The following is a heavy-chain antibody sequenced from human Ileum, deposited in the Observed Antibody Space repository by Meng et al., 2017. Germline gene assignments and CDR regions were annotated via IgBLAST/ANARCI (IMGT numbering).Heavy chain of an antibody. J-gene: IGHJ5*02. CDR2: IYYNGAT. CDR3: ARQTATYPSNWFDP. V-gene: IGHV4-30-4*01. CDR1: GGAISSGDYY. Sequence: QVQLQESGPGLVKPSQTLSLTCTVSGGAISSGDYYWTWIRQSPGKGLEWIGDIYYNGATYSNPSLKSRVTVSLDTSKSQFSLKLSSVTAADTAIYYCARQTATYPSNWFDPWGQGILVTVSS. D-gene: IGHD2-21*02.